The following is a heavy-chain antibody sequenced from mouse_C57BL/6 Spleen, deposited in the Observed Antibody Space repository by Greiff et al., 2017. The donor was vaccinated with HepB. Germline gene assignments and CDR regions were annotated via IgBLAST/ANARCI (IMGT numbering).Heavy chain of an antibody. D-gene: IGHD1-1*01. J-gene: IGHJ2*01. CDR2: ISSGGSYT. V-gene: IGHV5-6*01. Sequence: EVQRVESGGDLVKPGGSLKLSCAASGFTFSSYGMSWVRQTPDKRLEWVATISSGGSYTYYPDSVKGRFTISRDNAKNTLYLQMSSLKSEDTAMYYCARPTTVVAPSTLGYWGQGTTLTVSS. CDR3: ARPTTVVAPSTLGY. CDR1: GFTFSSYG.